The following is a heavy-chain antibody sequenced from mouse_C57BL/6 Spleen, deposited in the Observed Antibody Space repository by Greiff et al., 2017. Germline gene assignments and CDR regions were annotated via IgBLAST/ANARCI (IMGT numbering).Heavy chain of an antibody. CDR3: ARDCYYSNAMDY. Sequence: DVHLVESGGGLVKPGGSLKLSCAASGFTFSSYAMSWVRQTPEKRLEWVATISDGGSYTYYPENVKGRFTISRDNANNNLYLQMSHLKSEDTAMYYCARDCYYSNAMDYWGQGTSVTVSS. CDR2: ISDGGSYT. D-gene: IGHD2-3*01. J-gene: IGHJ4*01. CDR1: GFTFSSYA. V-gene: IGHV5-4*01.